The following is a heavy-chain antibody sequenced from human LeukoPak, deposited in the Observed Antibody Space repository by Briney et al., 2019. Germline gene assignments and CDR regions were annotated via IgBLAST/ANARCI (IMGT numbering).Heavy chain of an antibody. J-gene: IGHJ3*02. V-gene: IGHV4-59*01. Sequence: PSETLSLTCTVSGGSISSYYWSWIRQPPGKGLEWIGYIYYSGSTNYNPSLKSRVTISVDTSKNQFSLKLSSVTAADTAVYYCARVSSPWSPRDAFDIWGQGTMVTVSS. CDR3: ARVSSPWSPRDAFDI. CDR2: IYYSGST. CDR1: GGSISSYY. D-gene: IGHD1-26*01.